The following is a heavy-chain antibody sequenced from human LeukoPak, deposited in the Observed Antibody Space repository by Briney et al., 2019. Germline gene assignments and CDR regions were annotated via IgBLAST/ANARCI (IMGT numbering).Heavy chain of an antibody. CDR1: GFTFSSYA. V-gene: IGHV3-23*01. Sequence: GGSLRLSCAAAGFTFSSYAMSWVRQARRKGRELVSAISVIGCSTYYADSVEGRFTTGRDNSKNTLYLQMTSLRAEDTAVYYCAREHSGYDFPGGDYYYMDVWGKGTTVTVSS. CDR3: AREHSGYDFPGGDYYYMDV. CDR2: ISVIGCST. J-gene: IGHJ6*03. D-gene: IGHD5-12*01.